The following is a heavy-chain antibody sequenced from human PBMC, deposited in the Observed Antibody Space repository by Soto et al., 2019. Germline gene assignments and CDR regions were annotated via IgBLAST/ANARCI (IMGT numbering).Heavy chain of an antibody. CDR3: ARGGQYQLRPFDY. CDR2: IKQDGSEK. D-gene: IGHD2-2*01. V-gene: IGHV3-7*01. Sequence: EVQLVESGGGLVQPGGSLRLSCAASGFTFSSYWMSWVRQAPGKGLEWVANIKQDGSEKYYVDSVKGRFTISRDNAKNSLYLQMNSLGAEDTAVYYCARGGQYQLRPFDYWGQGTLVTVSS. J-gene: IGHJ4*02. CDR1: GFTFSSYW.